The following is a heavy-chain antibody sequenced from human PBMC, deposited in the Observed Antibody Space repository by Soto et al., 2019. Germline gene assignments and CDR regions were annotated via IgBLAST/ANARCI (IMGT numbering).Heavy chain of an antibody. Sequence: EVQLLESGGGLVQPGGSRRPSFPAPGLTFSSYPRGWVRQVPGRGREWVSAISGSGGSTYYADSVKGRFTISRDNSKNTLYLQMNSLRAEDTAVYYCAKGGSIVGADAFGYWGQGTLVTVSS. CDR2: ISGSGGST. V-gene: IGHV3-23*01. D-gene: IGHD1-26*01. J-gene: IGHJ4*02. CDR3: AKGGSIVGADAFGY. CDR1: GLTFSSYP.